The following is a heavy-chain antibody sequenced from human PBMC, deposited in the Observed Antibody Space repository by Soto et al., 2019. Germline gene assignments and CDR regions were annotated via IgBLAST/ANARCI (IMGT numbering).Heavy chain of an antibody. Sequence: EVQLVESGGGLVQPGGSLRLSCAASGFTVSSNYMSWVRQAPGKGLEWVSVIYSGGSTYYADSVKGRFTISRDNSKNTVHLQVNSLRAEDTAVYYCARDDHSNDYYYGMDVWGQGTTVTVSS. CDR1: GFTVSSNY. V-gene: IGHV3-66*01. J-gene: IGHJ6*02. D-gene: IGHD4-4*01. CDR2: IYSGGST. CDR3: ARDDHSNDYYYGMDV.